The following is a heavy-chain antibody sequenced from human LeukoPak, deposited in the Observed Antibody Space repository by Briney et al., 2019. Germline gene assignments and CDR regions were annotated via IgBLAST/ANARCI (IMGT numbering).Heavy chain of an antibody. Sequence: LETLSLTCTVSGGSLSGHYWSWIRQPPGKRLEWIGYVSYTRRTKYNPSLQSRVTISIDTSKSQFSLKLTSVTSADTAVYSCARLLDNDISGDPDTFDVWGQGTTVIVSS. V-gene: IGHV4-59*11. CDR1: GGSLSGHY. CDR3: ARLLDNDISGDPDTFDV. CDR2: VSYTRRT. D-gene: IGHD3-22*01. J-gene: IGHJ3*01.